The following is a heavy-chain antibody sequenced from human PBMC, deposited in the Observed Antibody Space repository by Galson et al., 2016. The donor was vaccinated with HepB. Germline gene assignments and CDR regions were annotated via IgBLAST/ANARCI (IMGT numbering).Heavy chain of an antibody. CDR3: ATSGYYPNWFDP. D-gene: IGHD3-22*01. CDR2: ISENNDTK. CDR1: GYIFSKYG. Sequence: SVKVSCKASGYIFSKYGINWVRQAPGQGLEWMGWISENNDTKKYAQKFQGRVTLTTDTSTSTAYMELRGLRSDDTAVYYCATSGYYPNWFDPWGQGTLVTVSS. V-gene: IGHV1-18*01. J-gene: IGHJ5*02.